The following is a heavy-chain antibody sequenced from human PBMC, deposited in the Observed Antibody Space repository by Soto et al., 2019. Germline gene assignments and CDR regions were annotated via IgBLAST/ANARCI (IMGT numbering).Heavy chain of an antibody. J-gene: IGHJ4*02. D-gene: IGHD1-26*01. V-gene: IGHV4-31*03. CDR1: GGSISSGGYY. Sequence: PSETLSLTCTVSGGSISSGGYYWNWIRQHPGKGLEWIGYIYYSGSTYYNPSLKSRVTISVDTSKNQFSLKLSSVTAADTAVYYCARASPVGATFPDYWGQGTLVTVSS. CDR3: ARASPVGATFPDY. CDR2: IYYSGST.